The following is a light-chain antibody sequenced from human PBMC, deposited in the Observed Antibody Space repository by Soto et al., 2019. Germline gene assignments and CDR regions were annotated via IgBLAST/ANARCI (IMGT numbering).Light chain of an antibody. V-gene: IGLV2-14*03. J-gene: IGLJ2*01. Sequence: QSALTQPASVSGSPGQSITISCTGTSSDVGGYNYVSWYQQHPGKAPKLMIYDVRSRPSGVSNRFSGSKSGNTASLTISGLQAEDEADYYCSSYRSTNTLLFGGGTKLTVL. CDR1: SSDVGGYNY. CDR2: DVR. CDR3: SSYRSTNTLL.